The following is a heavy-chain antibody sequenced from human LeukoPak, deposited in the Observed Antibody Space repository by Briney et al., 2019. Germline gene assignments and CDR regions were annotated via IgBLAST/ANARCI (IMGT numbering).Heavy chain of an antibody. Sequence: ASVKVSCKASGYTLPEFAMHWVRQAPGKGLERVGGFDPEEGKTIYAQKFQGRVTMTEDKSTDTAYMELSRLKSEDTAVYYCATELAGWATVGKWGQGTLVTVSA. CDR3: ATELAGWATVGK. CDR1: GYTLPEFA. D-gene: IGHD6-19*01. J-gene: IGHJ4*02. V-gene: IGHV1-24*01. CDR2: FDPEEGKT.